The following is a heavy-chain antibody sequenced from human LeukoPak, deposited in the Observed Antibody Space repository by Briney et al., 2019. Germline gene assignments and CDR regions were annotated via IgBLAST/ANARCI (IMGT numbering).Heavy chain of an antibody. CDR3: ARGHVGVTDLDY. CDR2: INPDSCST. Sequence: ASVKVSCKASGCTFTSYYIIWVRQAPGQGLEWMGGINPDSCSTNYAQKFQGRVTITQNKSTSTAYMELGRLRSDDRARYYFARGHVGVTDLDYWGQGTRATVSA. CDR1: GCTFTSYY. J-gene: IGHJ4*02. D-gene: IGHD1-26*01. V-gene: IGHV1-2*02.